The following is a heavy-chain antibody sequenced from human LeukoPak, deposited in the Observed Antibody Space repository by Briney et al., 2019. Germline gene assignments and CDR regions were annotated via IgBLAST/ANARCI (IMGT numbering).Heavy chain of an antibody. CDR1: GFTFTDYA. D-gene: IGHD3-16*01. Sequence: SGGSLRLSCVASGFTFTDYAMTWVRQPPGRRLEWVSTITTTVGDTHYADSVKGRFTVSRDDSKGTLFLQMKNLRVEHTAVYYCAKGLHGGVGYGVDVWGQGTTVSVPS. CDR3: AKGLHGGVGYGVDV. CDR2: ITTTVGDT. V-gene: IGHV3-23*01. J-gene: IGHJ6*02.